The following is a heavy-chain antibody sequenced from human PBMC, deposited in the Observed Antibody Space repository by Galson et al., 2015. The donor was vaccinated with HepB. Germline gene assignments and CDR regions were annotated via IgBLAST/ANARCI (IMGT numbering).Heavy chain of an antibody. J-gene: IGHJ5*02. CDR3: ARSGLELRFGGPFDP. CDR2: IIPIFGTA. D-gene: IGHD1-7*01. V-gene: IGHV1-69*13. CDR1: GGTFSSYA. Sequence: SVKVSCKASGGTFSSYAISWVRQAPGQGLEWMGGIIPIFGTANYAQKFQGRVTITADESTSTAYMELSSLRSEDTAVYYCARSGLELRFGGPFDPWGQGTLVTVSS.